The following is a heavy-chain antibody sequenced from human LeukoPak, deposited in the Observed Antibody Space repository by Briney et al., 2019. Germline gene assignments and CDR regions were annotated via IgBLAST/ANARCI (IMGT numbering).Heavy chain of an antibody. V-gene: IGHV4-38-2*02. Sequence: WVRAAPGKGLEWIGGIYHSGSTYYNPSLKSRVTISVDTSKNPISLKLSSVAAADTAVYYCAREFPGNYDILTGYAYYFDYWGQGTLVTVSS. CDR2: IYHSGST. J-gene: IGHJ4*02. D-gene: IGHD3-9*01. CDR3: AREFPGNYDILTGYAYYFDY.